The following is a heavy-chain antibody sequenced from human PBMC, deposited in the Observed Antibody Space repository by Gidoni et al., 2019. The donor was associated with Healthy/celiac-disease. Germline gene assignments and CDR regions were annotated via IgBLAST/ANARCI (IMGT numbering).Heavy chain of an antibody. Sequence: QVQLVQSGAEVTKPGSSVKVSCKASGGTCSSYTISWVRQGPGQGLEWMGRIIPILGIANYAQKFQGRVTITADKSTSTAYMELSSLRSEDTAVYYCARRGDSSGYVDAFDIWGQGTMVTVSS. CDR1: GGTCSSYT. V-gene: IGHV1-69*02. D-gene: IGHD6-19*01. CDR2: IIPILGIA. CDR3: ARRGDSSGYVDAFDI. J-gene: IGHJ3*02.